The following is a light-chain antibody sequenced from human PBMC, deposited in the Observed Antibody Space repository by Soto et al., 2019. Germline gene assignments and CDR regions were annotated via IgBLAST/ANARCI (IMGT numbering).Light chain of an antibody. CDR3: ATWDSRLSSTV. Sequence: QSVLTQPPSASGTPGQVFTISCSGSNSNIGDNSVNWYQQLPGTAPKLLIYSDNRRPSGVPDRFSGSKSGTSASLAISGLQSEDEAEYYCATWDSRLSSTVFGGGTQLTVL. J-gene: IGLJ7*01. V-gene: IGLV1-44*01. CDR1: NSNIGDNS. CDR2: SDN.